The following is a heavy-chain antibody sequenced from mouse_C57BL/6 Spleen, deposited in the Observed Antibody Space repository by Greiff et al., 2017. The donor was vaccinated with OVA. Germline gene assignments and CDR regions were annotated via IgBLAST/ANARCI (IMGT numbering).Heavy chain of an antibody. CDR3: AREDGNYWYFDV. D-gene: IGHD2-1*01. CDR1: GYTFTDYY. Sequence: EVQLQQSGPELVKPGASVKISCKASGYTFTDYYMNWVKQSHGKSLAWIGDINPNNGGTRYNQKFKGKATLTVDKSSSTAYMELRSLTSEYSAVYYCAREDGNYWYFDVWGTGTTVTVSS. V-gene: IGHV1-26*01. J-gene: IGHJ1*03. CDR2: INPNNGGT.